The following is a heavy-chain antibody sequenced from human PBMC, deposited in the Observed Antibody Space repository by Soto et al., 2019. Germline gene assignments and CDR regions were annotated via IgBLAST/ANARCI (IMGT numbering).Heavy chain of an antibody. D-gene: IGHD6-13*01. J-gene: IGHJ5*02. Sequence: QVQLVESGGGVVQSGRSLRLSCAASGFTFSTSGMHWIRQAPGKGLEWVAMISHDGGATYYVDSVKGRFTISRDTDKNTLHLQMDSLRPEDTATYYCAKDWGSSSWYTWLDPWGQGNLVTVSS. CDR3: AKDWGSSSWYTWLDP. V-gene: IGHV3-30*18. CDR2: ISHDGGAT. CDR1: GFTFSTSG.